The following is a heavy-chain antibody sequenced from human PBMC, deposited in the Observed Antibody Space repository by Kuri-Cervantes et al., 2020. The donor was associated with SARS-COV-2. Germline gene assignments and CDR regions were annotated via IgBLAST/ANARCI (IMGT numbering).Heavy chain of an antibody. V-gene: IGHV4-39*01. J-gene: IGHJ3*02. CDR1: GGSISSGSYY. CDR2: IYYSGST. CDR3: ARLRQQSVAFDI. Sequence: GSLRLSCTVSGGSISSGSYYWSWIRQPAGKGLEWIGSIYYSGSTYYNPSLKSRVTISVDTSKNQFSLKLSSVTAADTAVYYCARLRQQSVAFDIWGQGTMVTVSS. D-gene: IGHD1/OR15-1a*01.